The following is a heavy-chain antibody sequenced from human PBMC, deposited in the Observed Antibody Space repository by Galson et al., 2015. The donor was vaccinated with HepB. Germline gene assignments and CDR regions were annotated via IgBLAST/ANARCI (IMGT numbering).Heavy chain of an antibody. J-gene: IGHJ3*02. D-gene: IGHD3-22*01. CDR3: ARERGIVVVTTGAFDI. V-gene: IGHV3-11*05. CDR2: ISSSSSYT. CDR1: GFTFSDYY. Sequence: SLRLSCAASGFTFSDYYMSWIRQAPGKGLEWVSYISSSSSYTNYADSVKGRFTISRDNAKNSLYVQMNSLRAEDTAVYYCARERGIVVVTTGAFDIWGQGEMVTVAS.